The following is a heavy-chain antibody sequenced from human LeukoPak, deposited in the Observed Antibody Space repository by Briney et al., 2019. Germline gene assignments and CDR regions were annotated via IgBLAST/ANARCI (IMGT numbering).Heavy chain of an antibody. CDR1: GFTFSTYA. CDR2: ISGGVVST. J-gene: IGHJ5*02. D-gene: IGHD2-2*01. Sequence: QSGGSLRLSCAASGFTFSTYAMSWVRQAPGKGLEWVSTISGGVVSTYYADSVKGRFTISRDNSKNTLYLQMNSLRAEDTAVYYCARGVVVVPAADNWFDPWGQGTLVTVSS. CDR3: ARGVVVVPAADNWFDP. V-gene: IGHV3-23*01.